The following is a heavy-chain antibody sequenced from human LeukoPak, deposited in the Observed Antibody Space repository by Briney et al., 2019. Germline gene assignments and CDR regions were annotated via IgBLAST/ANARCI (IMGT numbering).Heavy chain of an antibody. Sequence: SVNVSCKASGGTFSSYAISWVRQAPGQGLEWMGRIIPILGIANYAQKFQGRVTITADKSTSTAYMELSSLRSEDTAVYYCWGTMIVEDYYYGMDVWGQGTTVTVSS. CDR3: WGTMIVEDYYYGMDV. V-gene: IGHV1-69*04. CDR2: IIPILGIA. CDR1: GGTFSSYA. D-gene: IGHD3-22*01. J-gene: IGHJ6*02.